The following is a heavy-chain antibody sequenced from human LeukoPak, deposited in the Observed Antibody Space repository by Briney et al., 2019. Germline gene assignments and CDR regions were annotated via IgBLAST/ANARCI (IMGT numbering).Heavy chain of an antibody. CDR2: ISGSGGST. CDR1: GLTFSGSW. J-gene: IGHJ5*02. D-gene: IGHD6-13*01. CDR3: AKDSIAAAGSNWFDP. V-gene: IGHV3-23*01. Sequence: PGGSLRLSCAVSGLTFSGSWITWIRQAPGKGLEWVSAISGSGGSTYYADSVKGRFTISRDNSKNTLYLQMNSLRAEDTAVYYCAKDSIAAAGSNWFDPWGQGTLVTVSS.